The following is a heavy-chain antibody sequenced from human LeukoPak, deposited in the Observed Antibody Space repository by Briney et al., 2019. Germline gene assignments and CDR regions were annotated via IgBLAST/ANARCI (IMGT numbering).Heavy chain of an antibody. V-gene: IGHV1-2*02. CDR1: GYTFTGYY. J-gene: IGHJ4*02. Sequence: ASVKVSCKASGYTFTGYYIHWVRQAPGQGLEWMGWINPNSGGTNYAQKFQGRVTMTRDTSISTAYMEVRRLRSDDRAVYYCARGPPTIVVVITTGDFDSWGQGTLVTVSS. CDR3: ARGPPTIVVVITTGDFDS. D-gene: IGHD3-22*01. CDR2: INPNSGGT.